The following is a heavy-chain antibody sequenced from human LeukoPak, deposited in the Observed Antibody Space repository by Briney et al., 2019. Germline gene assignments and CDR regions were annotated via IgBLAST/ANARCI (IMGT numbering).Heavy chain of an antibody. D-gene: IGHD3-10*01. V-gene: IGHV3-23*01. Sequence: GGSLRLSCAASGFTFSSYAMSWVRQAPGKGLEXXSAMSGSGGSTYYADSVKGRFTISRDNSKDTLYLQMNSLRAEDTAVYYCAKSTSTRITILGYWGQGTLVTVSS. J-gene: IGHJ4*02. CDR3: AKSTSTRITILGY. CDR2: MSGSGGST. CDR1: GFTFSSYA.